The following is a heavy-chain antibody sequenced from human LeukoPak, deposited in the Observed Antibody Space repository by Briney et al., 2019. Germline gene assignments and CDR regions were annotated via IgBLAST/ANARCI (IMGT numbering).Heavy chain of an antibody. V-gene: IGHV3-7*01. CDR1: RFIFSNYW. CDR2: IKLDGSEK. D-gene: IGHD3-16*01. Sequence: GGSLRLSCAASRFIFSNYWMSWVRQAPGKGLEWVANIKLDGSEKYYVDSVKGRFTISRDNAKNSLYLQMNSLRAGDTAVYYCVDYALGYWGQGTLVTVSS. J-gene: IGHJ4*02. CDR3: VDYALGY.